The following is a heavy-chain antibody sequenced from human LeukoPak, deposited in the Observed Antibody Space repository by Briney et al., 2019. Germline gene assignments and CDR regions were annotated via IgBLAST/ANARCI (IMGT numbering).Heavy chain of an antibody. CDR1: GFTFTSYA. Sequence: PGGSLRLSCVTSGFTFTSYAMSWVRQAPGKGLQWVSSISATGVSTFYADAVKGRFTISRDNSKNTLYLQLNSLRAEDTAVYYRAKNERSRAPLNWSDPWGQGTLVTASS. CDR3: AKNERSRAPLNWSDP. V-gene: IGHV3-23*01. CDR2: ISATGVST. J-gene: IGHJ5*02.